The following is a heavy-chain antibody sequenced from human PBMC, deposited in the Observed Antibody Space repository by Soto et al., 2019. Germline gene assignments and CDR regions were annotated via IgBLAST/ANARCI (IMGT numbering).Heavy chain of an antibody. CDR2: ISYDGSNK. CDR3: ARGWLQLEVPDY. D-gene: IGHD5-12*01. J-gene: IGHJ4*02. V-gene: IGHV3-30*03. CDR1: GFTFSSYG. Sequence: PGGSLRLSCAASGFTFSSYGMHWVRQAPGKGLEWVAVISYDGSNKYYADSVKGRFTISRDNSKNTLYLQMNSLRAEDTAVYYCARGWLQLEVPDYWGQGTLVTVSS.